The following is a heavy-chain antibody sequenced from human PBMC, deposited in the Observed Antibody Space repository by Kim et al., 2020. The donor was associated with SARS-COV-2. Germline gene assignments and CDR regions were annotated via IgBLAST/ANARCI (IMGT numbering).Heavy chain of an antibody. CDR3: ARGSGKYCGSGGFDP. Sequence: PSLKSRVTIAVDTSKNQFSLKLSSVAAADTAVYYCARGSGKYCGSGGFDPWGQGTLVIVSS. V-gene: IGHV4-59*09. J-gene: IGHJ5*02. D-gene: IGHD3-10*01.